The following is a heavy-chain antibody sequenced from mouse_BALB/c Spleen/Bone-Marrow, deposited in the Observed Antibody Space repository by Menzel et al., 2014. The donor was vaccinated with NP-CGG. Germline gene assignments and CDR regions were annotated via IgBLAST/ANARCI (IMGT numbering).Heavy chain of an antibody. Sequence: VQLKQSGPELVKPGASVKMSCKASGYTFTAYVMHWVKQKPGQVLEWIGYINPYNDGTNYIEKFKGKATLTSDIPSSTAYMELSSLTSEDSAVYYCAREGWLLRFDYWGQGTTLTVSS. CDR1: GYTFTAYV. J-gene: IGHJ2*01. V-gene: IGHV1-14*01. CDR3: AREGWLLRFDY. CDR2: INPYNDGT. D-gene: IGHD2-3*01.